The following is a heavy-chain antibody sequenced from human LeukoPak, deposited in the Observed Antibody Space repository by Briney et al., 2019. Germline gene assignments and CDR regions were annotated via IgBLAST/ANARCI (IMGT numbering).Heavy chain of an antibody. CDR3: AKARWEPNFDY. J-gene: IGHJ4*02. D-gene: IGHD1-26*01. Sequence: GGSLRLSCAASGFTFDDYAMHLVRQGPGKSLEWVSLINENGDIAYYGDSVRGRFTVSRDNAKNSLYLQMNSLTTEDTALYYCAKARWEPNFDYWGQGTLVTVSS. CDR2: INENGDIA. CDR1: GFTFDDYA. V-gene: IGHV3-43*02.